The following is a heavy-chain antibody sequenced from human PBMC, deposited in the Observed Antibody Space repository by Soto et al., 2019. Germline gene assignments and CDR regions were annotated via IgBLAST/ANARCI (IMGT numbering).Heavy chain of an antibody. CDR3: ARLPRVITMRYFDY. D-gene: IGHD3-22*01. CDR2: IYHSGST. J-gene: IGHJ4*02. CDR1: GGSISSGGYS. Sequence: PSETLSLTCAVSGGSISSGGYSWSWIRQPPGKGLEWIGYIYHSGSTYYNPSLKSRVTISVDTSKNQFSLKLSSVTAADTAVYYCARLPRVITMRYFDYWGQGTLVTVSS. V-gene: IGHV4-30-2*02.